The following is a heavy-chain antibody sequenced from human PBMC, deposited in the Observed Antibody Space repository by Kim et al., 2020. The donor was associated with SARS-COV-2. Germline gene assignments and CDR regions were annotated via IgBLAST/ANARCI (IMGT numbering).Heavy chain of an antibody. J-gene: IGHJ4*02. CDR1: GFDFNTYW. V-gene: IGHV3-74*01. CDR2: IDGDGNGA. CDR3: AKAATGGSRPHY. Sequence: GGSLRLSCLGSGFDFNTYWIHWVRQAPGKGLVWVSRIDGDGNGAGYADSVEGRFTISRDNTKSTLFLHMNSLRVEDTAVYFCAKAATGGSRPHYWGQGTLVIFS. D-gene: IGHD3-16*01.